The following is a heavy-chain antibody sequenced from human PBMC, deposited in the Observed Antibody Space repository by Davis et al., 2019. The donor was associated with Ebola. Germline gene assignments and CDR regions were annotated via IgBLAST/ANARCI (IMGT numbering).Heavy chain of an antibody. D-gene: IGHD6-13*01. Sequence: GESLKISCAASGFTFSSYAMSWVRQAPGKGLEWVSAISGSGGSIYYADSVKGRFTISRDNAKNSLYLQMNSLRDEDTAVYYCAAAAAGTYWGQGTLVTVSS. J-gene: IGHJ4*02. CDR3: AAAAAGTY. CDR1: GFTFSSYA. CDR2: ISGSGGSI. V-gene: IGHV3-23*01.